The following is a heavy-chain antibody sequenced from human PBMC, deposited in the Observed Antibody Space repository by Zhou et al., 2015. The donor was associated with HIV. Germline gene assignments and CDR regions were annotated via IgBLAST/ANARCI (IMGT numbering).Heavy chain of an antibody. J-gene: IGHJ4*02. D-gene: IGHD5-12*01. Sequence: QVQLVQSGAEVKRPGASVKVSCKASGYTFIAYYILWVRQAPGQGLEWMGWIRPNNGGTKYAQKFQGRVTLTRDTSINTAYLELNRLQSDDTAMYFCARANXGYDWTDSWGQGTLVTVTS. CDR2: IRPNNGGT. CDR3: ARANXGYDWTDS. V-gene: IGHV1-2*02. CDR1: GYTFIAYY.